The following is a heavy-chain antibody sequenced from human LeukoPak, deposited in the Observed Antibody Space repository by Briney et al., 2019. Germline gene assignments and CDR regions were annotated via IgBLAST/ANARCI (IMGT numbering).Heavy chain of an antibody. V-gene: IGHV1-2*02. J-gene: IGHJ4*02. CDR1: GGTFSSYA. CDR3: ARDFGIFGTSSWTGLDY. D-gene: IGHD6-13*01. Sequence: ASVKVSCKASGGTFSSYAISWVRQAPGQGLEWMGWINPNSGATNYAQTFQGRVTMTRDTSISTAYMELSRLRSDDTAVYYCARDFGIFGTSSWTGLDYWGQGTLVTVSS. CDR2: INPNSGAT.